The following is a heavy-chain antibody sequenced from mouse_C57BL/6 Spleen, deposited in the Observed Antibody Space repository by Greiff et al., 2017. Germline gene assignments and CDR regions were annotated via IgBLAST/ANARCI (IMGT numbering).Heavy chain of an antibody. V-gene: IGHV10-1*01. CDR2: IRSKSNNYAT. J-gene: IGHJ1*03. Sequence: EVKLVESGGGLVQPKGSLKLSCAASGFSFNTYAMNWVRPAPGKGLEWDARIRSKSNNYATYYADSVKDRFTISRDDSESMIYLQMNNLKTEDTAMYYCVKDYGSRGGYFDVWGTGTTVTVCS. CDR3: VKDYGSRGGYFDV. D-gene: IGHD1-1*01. CDR1: GFSFNTYA.